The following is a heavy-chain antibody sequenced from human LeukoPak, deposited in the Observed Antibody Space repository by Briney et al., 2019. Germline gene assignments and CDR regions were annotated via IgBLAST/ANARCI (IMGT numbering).Heavy chain of an antibody. CDR2: IYTSGST. Sequence: SETLSLTCTVSGGSISSGSYYWSWIRQPAGKGLEWIGRIYTSGSTNYNPSLKSRVTISVETSKNQFSLKLRSVTAADTAVYYCARVTGYMIEDYFDYWGQGTLVTVSS. J-gene: IGHJ4*02. CDR3: ARVTGYMIEDYFDY. V-gene: IGHV4-61*02. CDR1: GGSISSGSYY. D-gene: IGHD3-22*01.